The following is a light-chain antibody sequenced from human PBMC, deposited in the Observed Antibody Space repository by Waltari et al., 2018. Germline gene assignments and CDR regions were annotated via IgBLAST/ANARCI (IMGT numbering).Light chain of an antibody. CDR1: QSVSSY. CDR3: QQYGSSPYT. CDR2: GAS. J-gene: IGKJ2*01. V-gene: IGKV3-20*01. Sequence: EIVLTQSPGTLSLSPGERATLSCRASQSVSSYLAWYQQKPGQAPRLIIYGASRRATGIPDRFRGSGSETDFTVTISRLEPEDFAVYYCQQYGSSPYTFGQGTKLEI.